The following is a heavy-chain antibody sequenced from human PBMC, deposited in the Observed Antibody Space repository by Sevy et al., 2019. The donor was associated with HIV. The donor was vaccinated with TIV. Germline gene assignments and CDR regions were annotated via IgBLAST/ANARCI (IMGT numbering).Heavy chain of an antibody. Sequence: GSLRLSCAASGFTFSNAWMNWVRQAPGKGLEWVGRIKSKTDGGTTDYAAPVKGRFTISRDDSKNTLFLEMNSLKTDDTAVYYCTTEDYADYFDYWGQGTLVTVSS. CDR1: GFTFSNAW. J-gene: IGHJ4*02. CDR2: IKSKTDGGTT. CDR3: TTEDYADYFDY. V-gene: IGHV3-15*07. D-gene: IGHD3-16*01.